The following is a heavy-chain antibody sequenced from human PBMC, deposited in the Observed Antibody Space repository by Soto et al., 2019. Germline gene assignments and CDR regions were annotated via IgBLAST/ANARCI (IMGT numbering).Heavy chain of an antibody. CDR1: GGTFSSYA. Sequence: SVKVSCKASGGTFSSYAISWVRQAPGQGLEWLGGIILIFGTANYAQKFQGRVTITADKSTSTAYVELSSLRSEDTAVYYCARALYGSSTSCYKELDYWGQGTLVTVSS. V-gene: IGHV1-69*06. J-gene: IGHJ4*02. CDR3: ARALYGSSTSCYKELDY. CDR2: IILIFGTA. D-gene: IGHD2-2*02.